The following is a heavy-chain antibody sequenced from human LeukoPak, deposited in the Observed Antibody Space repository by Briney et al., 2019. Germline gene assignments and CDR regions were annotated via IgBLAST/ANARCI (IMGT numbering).Heavy chain of an antibody. CDR1: GGSITTGGYY. CDR3: ARWFGESGLDY. CDR2: IYYSGST. D-gene: IGHD3-10*01. Sequence: SQTLSLTCTVSGGSITTGGYYWSWIRQPPGKGLEWNGYIYYSGSTYYNPSLRSRLTISVDTSQNHFSLKLSPVTAADTAVYYCARWFGESGLDYWGQGTLVTVSS. J-gene: IGHJ4*02. V-gene: IGHV4-31*03.